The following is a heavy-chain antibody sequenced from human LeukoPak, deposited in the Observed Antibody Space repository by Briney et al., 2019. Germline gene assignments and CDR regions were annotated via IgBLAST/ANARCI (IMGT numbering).Heavy chain of an antibody. D-gene: IGHD5-18*01. Sequence: SETLSLTCTVSGGSISSYYWSWIRQPPGKGLEWIGYIYYSGSTNYNPSLKSRVTVSVDTSKKQFPLKLSSVTAADTAVYYCASGYSYGHFDYWGQGTLVTVSS. J-gene: IGHJ4*02. CDR2: IYYSGST. CDR3: ASGYSYGHFDY. V-gene: IGHV4-59*01. CDR1: GGSISSYY.